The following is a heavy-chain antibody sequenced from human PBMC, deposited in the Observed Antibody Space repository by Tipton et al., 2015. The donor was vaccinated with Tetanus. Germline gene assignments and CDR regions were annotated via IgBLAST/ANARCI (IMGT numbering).Heavy chain of an antibody. J-gene: IGHJ3*02. CDR2: IYYSGTT. D-gene: IGHD3-16*01. Sequence: TLSLTCTVSGGSISSYYWTWIRQTPGKGLEWIGYIYYSGTTHYNPSLKSRVTISLDTSKNQVSLKLSSVTAADTAMYYCARVVFNSFDMWGQGAMVTVSS. V-gene: IGHV4-59*08. CDR1: GGSISSYY. CDR3: ARVVFNSFDM.